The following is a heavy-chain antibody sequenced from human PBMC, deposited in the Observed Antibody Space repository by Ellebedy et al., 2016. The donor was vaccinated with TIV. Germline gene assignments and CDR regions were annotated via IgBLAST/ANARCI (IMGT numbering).Heavy chain of an antibody. CDR1: GFAFSNFA. CDR3: ARVFLDSLPRLWYFDL. D-gene: IGHD3-22*01. J-gene: IGHJ2*01. CDR2: ILPSGGGI. Sequence: GESLKISCEASGFAFSNFAMNWVRQAPGKAPEWLAYILPSGGGIYYAESVKGRFTIRRDNANNSLFLQMINLRAEDTGVYYCARVFLDSLPRLWYFDLWGRGTLVTVTS. V-gene: IGHV3-48*01.